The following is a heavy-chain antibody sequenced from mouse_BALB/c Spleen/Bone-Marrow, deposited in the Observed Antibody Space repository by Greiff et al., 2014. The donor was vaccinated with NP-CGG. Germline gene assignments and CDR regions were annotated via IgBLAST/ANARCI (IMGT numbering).Heavy chain of an antibody. V-gene: IGHV1-4*02. CDR1: GYTFTSNT. Sequence: QVQLQQSAGELARPGASVKMSCKASGYTFTSNTIQWVKQRPGQGLEWIGYINPTRGYTDYNQKFKDKTTLTADKSSSTAYMQLSGLTSEDSAVYYCAREATYYAYFDYWGQGTILTVSS. J-gene: IGHJ2*01. CDR3: AREATYYAYFDY. D-gene: IGHD1-1*01. CDR2: INPTRGYT.